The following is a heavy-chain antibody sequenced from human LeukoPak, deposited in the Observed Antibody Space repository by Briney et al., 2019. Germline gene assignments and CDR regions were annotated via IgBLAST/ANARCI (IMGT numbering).Heavy chain of an antibody. CDR1: GFTFSSYA. D-gene: IGHD2-2*01. CDR2: ISYDGSNK. J-gene: IGHJ4*02. CDR3: AKGRGFVVVPAAIWDY. Sequence: GSLRLSCAASGFTFSSYAMHWVRQAPGKGLEWVAVISYDGSNKYYADSVKGRFTIPRDNSKNTLYLQMNSLRAEDTAVYYCAKGRGFVVVPAAIWDYWGQGTLVTVSS. V-gene: IGHV3-30-3*01.